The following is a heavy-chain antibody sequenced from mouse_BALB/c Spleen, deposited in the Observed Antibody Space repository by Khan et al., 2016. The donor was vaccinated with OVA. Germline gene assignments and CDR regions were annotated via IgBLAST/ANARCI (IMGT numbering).Heavy chain of an antibody. CDR1: GFSFSSYS. V-gene: IGHV5-6-4*02. CDR2: ISSGGSST. CDR3: TGHRGYYRSSPYFDY. J-gene: IGHJ2*01. Sequence: EVELVESGGGLVRPGGSLKLSCAASGFSFSSYSMPWVRQSPEKRLEWVATISSGGSSTYYPDSVKGRFTITRDNAKNTQHLQVNSLRSEDTAMYYCTGHRGYYRSSPYFDYWGQGTTLTVSS. D-gene: IGHD1-1*01.